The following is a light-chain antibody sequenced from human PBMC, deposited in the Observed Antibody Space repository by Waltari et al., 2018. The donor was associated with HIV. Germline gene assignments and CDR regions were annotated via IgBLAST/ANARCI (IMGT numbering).Light chain of an antibody. Sequence: DIQMTQSPSSLSASLGDRVTITCRASQSINTYLSWYQQRPGKTPKLLIYAASILQSGVPSRCSGGGSGTDFTLTISSLQPEDFATYYCQQSYSTPYTFGQGTKLEIK. CDR3: QQSYSTPYT. CDR1: QSINTY. CDR2: AAS. J-gene: IGKJ2*01. V-gene: IGKV1-39*01.